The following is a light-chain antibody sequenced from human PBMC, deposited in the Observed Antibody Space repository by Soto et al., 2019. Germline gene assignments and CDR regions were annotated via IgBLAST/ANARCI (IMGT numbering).Light chain of an antibody. J-gene: IGKJ5*01. V-gene: IGKV3-20*01. Sequence: EIVLTHSPGTLSLSPGERSTLSCRASQSIGSNYLAWYQQKPGQTPRLLVYGASSRATGIPDRFSGSGSGTDFTLTISRLEPEDFAVYYCQQHGTSPITFGQGTRLEIK. CDR3: QQHGTSPIT. CDR1: QSIGSNY. CDR2: GAS.